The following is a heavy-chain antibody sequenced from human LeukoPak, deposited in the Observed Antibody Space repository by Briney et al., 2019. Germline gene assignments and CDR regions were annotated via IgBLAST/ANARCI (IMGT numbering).Heavy chain of an antibody. D-gene: IGHD1-26*01. CDR3: ARENSGSYREFDY. CDR2: IYYGGRT. Sequence: SETLSLTCTVSGGSISSYYWSWIRQPPGKGLEWIGYIYYGGRTNYNPSLKSRVSMSVDTSKNQFSLKLSSVTAADTAVFYCARENSGSYREFDYWGQGTLVTVSS. CDR1: GGSISSYY. J-gene: IGHJ4*02. V-gene: IGHV4-59*12.